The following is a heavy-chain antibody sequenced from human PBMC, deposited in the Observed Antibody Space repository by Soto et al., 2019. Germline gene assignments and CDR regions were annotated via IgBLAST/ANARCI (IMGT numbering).Heavy chain of an antibody. Sequence: EVQLLESGGGLVQPGGSLRLSCAASGFTFSTYAMSWVRQAPGKGLEWVSAISGSGGSTYYADSVKGRFTISRDNSKNTLYLQMNSLRAEDTSGYYCATPPFSPTAAIFGFLEWSGWADFDYWGQGTLVTVSS. V-gene: IGHV3-23*01. CDR1: GFTFSTYA. D-gene: IGHD3-3*01. CDR2: ISGSGGST. CDR3: ATPPFSPTAAIFGFLEWSGWADFDY. J-gene: IGHJ4*02.